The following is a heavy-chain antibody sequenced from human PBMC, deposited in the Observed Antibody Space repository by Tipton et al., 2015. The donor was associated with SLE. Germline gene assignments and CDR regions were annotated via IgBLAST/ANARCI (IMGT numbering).Heavy chain of an antibody. CDR1: GYSFTSHW. D-gene: IGHD3-22*01. V-gene: IGHV5-51*01. CDR3: ARQGDSSASVDGFDV. CDR2: IDPGYSYT. Sequence: VQLVQSGGEVKKPGESLKISCQGLGYSFTSHWVGWVRQMPGKGLEWMGIIDPGYSYTTYSPSFEGNVTISVDKSISTTYLQWSSLKASDTAIYYCARQGDSSASVDGFDVWGQGTMVTVS. J-gene: IGHJ3*01.